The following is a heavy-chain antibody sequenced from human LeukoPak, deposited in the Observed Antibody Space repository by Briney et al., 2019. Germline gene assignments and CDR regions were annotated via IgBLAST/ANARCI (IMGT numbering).Heavy chain of an antibody. V-gene: IGHV3-30*03. CDR2: ISYDGNNK. CDR1: GFTFSSYG. CDR3: ARGKGWIDH. D-gene: IGHD6-19*01. Sequence: GRSLRLSCAASGFTFSSYGMHWVRQAPGKGLEWVAVISYDGNNKYYADSVKGRFTISRDNSKNTLYLQMNSPRAEDTAVYYCARGKGWIDHWGQGSLVTVSS. J-gene: IGHJ4*02.